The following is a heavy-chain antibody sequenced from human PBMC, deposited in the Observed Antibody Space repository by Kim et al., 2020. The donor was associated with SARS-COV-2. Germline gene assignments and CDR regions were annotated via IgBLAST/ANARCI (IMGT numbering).Heavy chain of an antibody. Sequence: SETLSLTCTVSGGSINNGFYYWGWIRQPPGKGLESIGTVYYSGSTYYKSSLKSRVTISVDTSKNQFSLSLGSVSAADTAVYYCARGGSPEGNFDYWGKGTLVTVSS. CDR2: VYYSGST. J-gene: IGHJ4*02. V-gene: IGHV4-39*07. CDR1: GGSINNGFYY. CDR3: ARGGSPEGNFDY. D-gene: IGHD3-10*01.